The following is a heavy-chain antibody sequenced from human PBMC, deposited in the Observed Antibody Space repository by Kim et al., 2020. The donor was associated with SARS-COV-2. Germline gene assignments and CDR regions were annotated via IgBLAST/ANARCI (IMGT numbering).Heavy chain of an antibody. V-gene: IGHV5-51*01. J-gene: IGHJ4*02. CDR3: ARLSYDSSGQVDY. D-gene: IGHD3-22*01. CDR1: GYSFISYW. CDR2: IYAGDSDT. Sequence: GESLKISCKGSGYSFISYWIGWVRQMPGKGLEWMGIIYAGDSDTRYSPSFQGQVTISADKSISTAYLQWSSLKASDTAMYYCARLSYDSSGQVDYWGQGTLVTVSS.